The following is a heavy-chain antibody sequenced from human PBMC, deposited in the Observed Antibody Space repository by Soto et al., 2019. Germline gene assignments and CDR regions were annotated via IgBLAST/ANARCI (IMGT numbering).Heavy chain of an antibody. CDR3: ATDGGYCSSTSCYYYYYYGMDV. CDR2: FDPEDGET. D-gene: IGHD2-2*01. Sequence: ASVKVSCKVSGYTLTELSMHWVRQAPGKGLEWMGGFDPEDGETIYAQKFQGRVTMTEDTSTDTAYMELSSPRSEDTAVYYCATDGGYCSSTSCYYYYYYGMDVWGQGTTVTVSS. J-gene: IGHJ6*02. CDR1: GYTLTELS. V-gene: IGHV1-24*01.